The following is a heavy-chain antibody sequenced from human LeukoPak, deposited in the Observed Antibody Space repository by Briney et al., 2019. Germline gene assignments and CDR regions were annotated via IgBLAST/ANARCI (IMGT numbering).Heavy chain of an antibody. V-gene: IGHV3-21*01. CDR3: ARGAVAGTRFQWFDP. D-gene: IGHD6-19*01. Sequence: GGSLRLSCAASGFTFSSYSMNWVRQTPGKGLEWVSSISSSSSYIYYADSVKGRFTISRDNAKNSLYLQMNSLRAEDTAVYYCARGAVAGTRFQWFDPWGQGTLVTVSS. J-gene: IGHJ5*02. CDR2: ISSSSSYI. CDR1: GFTFSSYS.